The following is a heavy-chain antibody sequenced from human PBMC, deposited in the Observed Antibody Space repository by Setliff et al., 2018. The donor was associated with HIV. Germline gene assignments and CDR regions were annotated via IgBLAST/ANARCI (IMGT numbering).Heavy chain of an antibody. CDR2: INWNGGST. CDR3: ARGTTVTSPYYFDY. Sequence: SCAASGFTFDDYGMSWVRQAPGKGLEWVSGINWNGGSTGYADSVKGRFTISRDNAKNSLYLQMNSLRAEDTALYYCARGTTVTSPYYFDYWGQGTLVTV. V-gene: IGHV3-20*04. D-gene: IGHD4-17*01. CDR1: GFTFDDYG. J-gene: IGHJ4*02.